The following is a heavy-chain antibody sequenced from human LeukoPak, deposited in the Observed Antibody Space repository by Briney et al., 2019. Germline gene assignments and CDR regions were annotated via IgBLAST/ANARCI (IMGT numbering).Heavy chain of an antibody. CDR3: ARGSIAAASHFDY. V-gene: IGHV1-2*02. CDR2: INPNTGGP. CDR1: GYSFTGYY. D-gene: IGHD6-13*01. Sequence: ASVKVSCKASGYSFTGYYMHWVRQAPGQGLEWMGYINPNTGGPNYAQKFQDRATMTSDTSISTAYMELSSLRSDDTAIYYCARGSIAAASHFDYWGQGTQVTVSS. J-gene: IGHJ4*02.